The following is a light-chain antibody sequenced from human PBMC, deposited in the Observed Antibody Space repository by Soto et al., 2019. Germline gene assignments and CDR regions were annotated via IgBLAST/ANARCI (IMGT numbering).Light chain of an antibody. Sequence: QSVLTQPPSASGTPGQRVTISCSGSSSNIGSNYVYWYQQLLGTAPKLIIYRNNQRPSGVPDRFSGSKSGTSASLAISGLRSEDEADYYCAAWDDSLSVVFGGGTKLTVL. CDR2: RNN. V-gene: IGLV1-47*01. J-gene: IGLJ2*01. CDR1: SSNIGSNY. CDR3: AAWDDSLSVV.